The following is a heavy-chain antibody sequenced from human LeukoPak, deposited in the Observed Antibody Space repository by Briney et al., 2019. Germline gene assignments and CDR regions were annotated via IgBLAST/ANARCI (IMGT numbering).Heavy chain of an antibody. Sequence: GGSLRLSCEASGFTFSSYTMNWVGQAPGKGLEWVSSISGSSGYIYYADSVKGRFTISRDNAKNSLYVQMNSLRAEDTAVYYCARSGSCDYWGQGILVTVSS. CDR3: ARSGSCDY. V-gene: IGHV3-21*01. CDR2: ISGSSGYI. D-gene: IGHD1-26*01. J-gene: IGHJ4*02. CDR1: GFTFSSYT.